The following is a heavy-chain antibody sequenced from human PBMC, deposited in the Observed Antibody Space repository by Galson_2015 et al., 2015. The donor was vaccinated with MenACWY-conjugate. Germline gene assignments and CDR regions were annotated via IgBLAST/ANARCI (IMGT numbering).Heavy chain of an antibody. V-gene: IGHV1-18*01. D-gene: IGHD3-9*01. CDR1: GYTFTSYG. Sequence: SVKVSCKASGYTFTSYGISWVRQAPGQGLEWMGWISAYNGNTNYAQKLQGRVTMTTDTSTRIAYMELRSLRSDDTAVYYCARGYLLVILRALNYFDNWGQRSPVTAPS. CDR2: ISAYNGNT. J-gene: IGHJ4*02. CDR3: ARGYLLVILRALNYFDN.